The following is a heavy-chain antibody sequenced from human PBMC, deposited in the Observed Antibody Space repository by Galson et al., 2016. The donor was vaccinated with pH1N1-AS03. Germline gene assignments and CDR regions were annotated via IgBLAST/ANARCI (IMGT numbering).Heavy chain of an antibody. CDR3: ARANYATAFDY. V-gene: IGHV3-30*04. CDR1: GFTFSNYA. Sequence: SLRLSCAASGFTFSNYAINWVRQAPGKGLEWVAVISNDGSNQYYADSVKGRFTISRDNSKSTLYLQMASLITEQTAVYYCARANYATAFDYWGQGTLVTVSS. D-gene: IGHD2-2*01. J-gene: IGHJ4*02. CDR2: ISNDGSNQ.